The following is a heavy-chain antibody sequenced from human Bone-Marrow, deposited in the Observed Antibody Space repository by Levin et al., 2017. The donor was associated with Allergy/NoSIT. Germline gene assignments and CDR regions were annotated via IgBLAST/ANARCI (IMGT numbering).Heavy chain of an antibody. D-gene: IGHD3-10*01. CDR3: AKDQKITMVRGVIPDY. V-gene: IGHV3-30*18. CDR2: ISYDGSNK. J-gene: IGHJ4*02. CDR1: GFTFSSYG. Sequence: GESLKISCAASGFTFSSYGMHWVRQAPGKGLEWVAVISYDGSNKYYADSVKGRFTISRDNSKNTLYLQMNSLRAEDTAVYYCAKDQKITMVRGVIPDYWGQGTLVTVSS.